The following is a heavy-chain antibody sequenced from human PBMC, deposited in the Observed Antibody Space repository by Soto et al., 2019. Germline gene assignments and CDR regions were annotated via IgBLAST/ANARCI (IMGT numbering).Heavy chain of an antibody. J-gene: IGHJ5*02. Sequence: GGSLRLSCAASGFTFSSYAMSWVRQAPGKGLDWVGRIKSKSDGGTTEYAAPVSGRFTISRDDSKNTLYLQMNSLKTEDTAVYYCTTDLWRIAVVVGSTGYFNPWGQGTPVTVSS. CDR3: TTDLWRIAVVVGSTGYFNP. D-gene: IGHD2-15*01. V-gene: IGHV3-15*01. CDR2: IKSKSDGGTT. CDR1: GFTFSSYA.